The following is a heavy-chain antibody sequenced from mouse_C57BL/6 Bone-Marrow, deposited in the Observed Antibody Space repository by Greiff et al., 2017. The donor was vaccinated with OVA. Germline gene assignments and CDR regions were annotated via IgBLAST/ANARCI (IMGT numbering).Heavy chain of an antibody. D-gene: IGHD2-5*01. V-gene: IGHV1-69*01. Sequence: VQLQQPGAELVMPGASVKLSCKASGYTFTSYWMHWVKQRPGQGLEWIGEIDPSDSYTNYNQKFKGKSTLTVDKSSSTAYMQLSSLTSEDSAVYYCARFYSKGDYWGQGTTLTVSS. J-gene: IGHJ2*01. CDR2: IDPSDSYT. CDR3: ARFYSKGDY. CDR1: GYTFTSYW.